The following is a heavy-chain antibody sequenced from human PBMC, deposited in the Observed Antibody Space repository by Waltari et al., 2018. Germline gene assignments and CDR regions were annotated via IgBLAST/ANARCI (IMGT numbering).Heavy chain of an antibody. D-gene: IGHD6-13*01. J-gene: IGHJ6*02. CDR1: GYTFTGYY. V-gene: IGHV1-2*06. Sequence: QVQLVQSGAEVKKPGASVKVSCKASGYTFTGYYMHWVRQAPGQGLEWMGRINPNSGGTNYAQKFQGRVTMTRYTSISTAYMELSRLRSDDTAVYYCARANSSSSWYGDYYYGMDVWGQGTTVTVSS. CDR3: ARANSSSSWYGDYYYGMDV. CDR2: INPNSGGT.